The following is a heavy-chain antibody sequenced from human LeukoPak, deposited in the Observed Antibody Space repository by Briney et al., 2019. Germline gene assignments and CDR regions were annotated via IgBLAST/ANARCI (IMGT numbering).Heavy chain of an antibody. CDR2: ISSSSSYI. CDR3: ARGILNGDPGDY. CDR1: GFTVSSNY. V-gene: IGHV3-21*01. D-gene: IGHD4-17*01. Sequence: GGSLRLSCAASGFTVSSNYMSWVRQAPGKGLEWVSSISSSSSYIYYADSVKGRFTISRDNAKNSLYLQMNSLRAEDTAVYYCARGILNGDPGDYWGQGTLVTVSS. J-gene: IGHJ4*02.